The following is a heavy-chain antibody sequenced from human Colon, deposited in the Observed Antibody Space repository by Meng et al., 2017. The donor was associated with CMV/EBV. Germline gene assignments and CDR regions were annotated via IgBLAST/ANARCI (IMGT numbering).Heavy chain of an antibody. J-gene: IGHJ6*02. V-gene: IGHV4-39*07. CDR2: IYYNGRS. D-gene: IGHD3-10*01. Sequence: SETLSLTCSVSSDSVSTSIYYWGWVRQAPGKRLEWIGNIYYNGRSSYNPSLKSRVTISMDTSKNQFSLRVTSVTAAAKAVYYCAREGSGSYNHYYYGMDVWGQGTKVTVSS. CDR3: AREGSGSYNHYYYGMDV. CDR1: SDSVSTSIYY.